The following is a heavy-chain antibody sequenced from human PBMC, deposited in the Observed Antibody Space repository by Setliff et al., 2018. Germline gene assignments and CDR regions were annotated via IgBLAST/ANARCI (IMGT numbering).Heavy chain of an antibody. J-gene: IGHJ5*02. CDR2: IRQDGTEK. Sequence: GGSLRLSCAASGFMFSNHWMSRVRQAPGKGLEWVANIRQDGTEKYYVDSVKGRFSMSVDTSKNHVSLKLSSVTAADTAVYYCARAHTWSLPNDNSGYPGWFDPWGQGTLVTVSS. CDR3: ARAHTWSLPNDNSGYPGWFDP. D-gene: IGHD3-22*01. V-gene: IGHV3-7*03. CDR1: GFMFSNHW.